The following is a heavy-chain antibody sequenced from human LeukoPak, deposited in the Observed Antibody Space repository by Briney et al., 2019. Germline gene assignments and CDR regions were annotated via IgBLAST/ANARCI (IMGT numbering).Heavy chain of an antibody. CDR3: ARSDYDFWSGYHPGGFDP. Sequence: GESLKISCKGSGYSFTNYWIGWVRQMPGKGLEWMGIIYPGDSDTRYSPSFQGQVTISADKSISTAYLQWSSLKASDTAMYYCARSDYDFWSGYHPGGFDPWGQGTLVTVSS. CDR1: GYSFTNYW. V-gene: IGHV5-51*01. D-gene: IGHD3-3*01. CDR2: IYPGDSDT. J-gene: IGHJ5*02.